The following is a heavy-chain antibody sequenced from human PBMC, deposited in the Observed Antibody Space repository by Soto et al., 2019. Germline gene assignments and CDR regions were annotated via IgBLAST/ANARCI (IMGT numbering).Heavy chain of an antibody. Sequence: SETLSLTCTVPGGSIGRYYWSWIRQPPGKGLEWIGYIYYSGSTNYNPSLKSRVTITVDTSKNQFSLKMSSVTAADTAVYYCARLATRYYFDYWGQGTLVTVS. CDR3: ARLATRYYFDY. CDR1: GGSIGRYY. D-gene: IGHD1-1*01. J-gene: IGHJ4*02. CDR2: IYYSGST. V-gene: IGHV4-59*01.